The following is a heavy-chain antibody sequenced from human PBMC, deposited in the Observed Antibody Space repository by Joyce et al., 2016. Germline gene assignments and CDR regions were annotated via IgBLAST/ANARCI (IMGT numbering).Heavy chain of an antibody. D-gene: IGHD6-25*01. CDR3: AKDRETSAVLDF. V-gene: IGHV3-30*18. CDR2: ITDDGKNK. CDR1: GFTFRSYG. Sequence: QAQLVESGGGVVQPGRFLRLSCAVSGFTFRSYGMLWVRQATGKGMVCVAVITDDGKNKNYADSVKGRFTVSRDNSKKMLSLQMNGLRPEDTAVYYCAKDRETSAVLDFWGQGTPVTVSS. J-gene: IGHJ4*02.